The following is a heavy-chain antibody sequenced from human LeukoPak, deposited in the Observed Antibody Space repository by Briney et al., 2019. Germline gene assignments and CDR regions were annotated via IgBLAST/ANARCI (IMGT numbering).Heavy chain of an antibody. V-gene: IGHV3-21*01. Sequence: GGSLRLSCAASGFTFSSYSMNWVRQAPGKGLEWVSCISSSSYIYYAGSVKGRFTVSRDSVKRSLYLQMNSLRAEDTAVYYCARDGNRDGDMDVWGKGTTVTVSS. CDR1: GFTFSSYS. CDR3: ARDGNRDGDMDV. D-gene: IGHD1-1*01. CDR2: ISSSSYI. J-gene: IGHJ6*03.